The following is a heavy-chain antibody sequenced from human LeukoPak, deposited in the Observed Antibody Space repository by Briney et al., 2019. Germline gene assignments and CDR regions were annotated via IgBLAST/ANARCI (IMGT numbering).Heavy chain of an antibody. V-gene: IGHV3-23*01. D-gene: IGHD2-2*01. CDR3: AKVLGYCSSTSCSNNFDY. CDR1: GFTFSSYA. Sequence: PGGSLRLPCAASGFTFSSYAMSWVRQAPGKGLEWVSAISGSGGSTYYADSVKGRFTISRDNSKNTLYLQMSSLRAEDTAVYYCAKVLGYCSSTSCSNNFDYWGQGTLVTVSS. J-gene: IGHJ4*02. CDR2: ISGSGGST.